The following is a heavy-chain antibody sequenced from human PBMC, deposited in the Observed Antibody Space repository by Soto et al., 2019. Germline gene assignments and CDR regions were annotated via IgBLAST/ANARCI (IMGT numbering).Heavy chain of an antibody. J-gene: IGHJ4*02. CDR1: GYTFTSYG. CDR3: ARLRFSGYY. Sequence: ASVKVSCKASGYTFTSYGISWVRQATGQGLEWMGWMNPNNSNTGYAQKFQGRVTMTRNTSISTAYMELSSLRSEDTAVYYCARLRFSGYYWGQGTLVTVSS. D-gene: IGHD3-3*01. V-gene: IGHV1-8*02. CDR2: MNPNNSNT.